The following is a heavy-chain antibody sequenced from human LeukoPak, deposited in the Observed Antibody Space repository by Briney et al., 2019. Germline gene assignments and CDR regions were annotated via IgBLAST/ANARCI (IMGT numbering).Heavy chain of an antibody. CDR3: ARGAGSCSSTRCSLGY. J-gene: IGHJ4*02. V-gene: IGHV1-8*03. CDR2: MNTNSGNT. D-gene: IGHD2-2*01. CDR1: GYTFTNYD. Sequence: GASVKVSCKASGYTFTNYDINWVRQATGQGLEWMGWMNTNSGNTGYAQQFQGRVTITRNTSISTAYMELSSLRSEDTAVYYCARGAGSCSSTRCSLGYWGQGTLVTVSS.